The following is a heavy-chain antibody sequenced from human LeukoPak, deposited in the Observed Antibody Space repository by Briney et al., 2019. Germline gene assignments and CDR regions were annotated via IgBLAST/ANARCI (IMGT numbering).Heavy chain of an antibody. Sequence: TGGSLRLSCAASGFTFSSYSMNWVRQAPGKGLEWVSSISSSSSYIYYADSVKGRFTISRDNAKNSLNLQMNSLRAEDTAVYYCARAPEYYYDSSGYITELDYWGQGTLVTVSS. J-gene: IGHJ4*02. CDR2: ISSSSSYI. D-gene: IGHD3-22*01. V-gene: IGHV3-21*01. CDR3: ARAPEYYYDSSGYITELDY. CDR1: GFTFSSYS.